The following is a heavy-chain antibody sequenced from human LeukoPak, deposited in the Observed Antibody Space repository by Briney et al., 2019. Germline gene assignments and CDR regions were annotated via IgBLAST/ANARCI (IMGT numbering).Heavy chain of an antibody. D-gene: IGHD3-10*01. J-gene: IGHJ6*04. Sequence: SETLSLTCAVSGYSISSGYYWGWIRQPPGKGLEWIGSIYHSGSTYYNPSLKSRVTISVDTSKNQFSLKLSSVTAADTAVYYCARDRHAYGSGSHVPPYGMDVWGKGTTVTVSS. V-gene: IGHV4-38-2*02. CDR2: IYHSGST. CDR3: ARDRHAYGSGSHVPPYGMDV. CDR1: GYSISSGYY.